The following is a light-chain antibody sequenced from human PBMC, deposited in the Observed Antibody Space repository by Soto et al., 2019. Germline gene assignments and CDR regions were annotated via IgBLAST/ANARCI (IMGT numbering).Light chain of an antibody. Sequence: QSVLTQPPSASGVPGQSVTISCTGTSSDVGYYDYVSWYQQHPGKAPKLGIYEVTKRPSGVPDRVSASKSGNTASLTVSGLRAEDEADYYCSSYAGSNNFVFGSGTKLTVL. CDR1: SSDVGYYDY. CDR2: EVT. CDR3: SSYAGSNNFV. V-gene: IGLV2-8*01. J-gene: IGLJ1*01.